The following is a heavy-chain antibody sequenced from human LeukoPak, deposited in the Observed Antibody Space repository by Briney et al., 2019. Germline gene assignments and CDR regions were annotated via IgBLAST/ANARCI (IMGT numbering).Heavy chain of an antibody. V-gene: IGHV4-4*02. CDR1: GGSISSSNW. Sequence: LETLSLTCAVSGGSISSSNWWSWLRQSPGKGLEWIGEIYHSGTTNYNPSLKSRVTISVDKSKNQFSLKLSSVTAADTAVYYCAVKGAVSGSFDYWGQGTLVTVSS. CDR3: AVKGAVSGSFDY. CDR2: IYHSGTT. D-gene: IGHD5-12*01. J-gene: IGHJ4*02.